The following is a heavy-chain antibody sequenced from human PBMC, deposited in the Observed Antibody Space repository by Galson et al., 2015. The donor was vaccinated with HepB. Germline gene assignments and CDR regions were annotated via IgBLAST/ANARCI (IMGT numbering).Heavy chain of an antibody. CDR1: GFSLSTSGMC. D-gene: IGHD4-17*01. CDR2: IDWDDDK. CDR3: ARSRLRYWYFDL. Sequence: PALVKPTPTLTLTCTFSGFSLSTSGMCVSWIRQPPGKALEWLALIDWDDDKYYSTSLKTRLTISKDTSKNQVVLTMTNMDPVDTATYYCARSRLRYWYFDLWGRGTLVTVSS. J-gene: IGHJ2*01. V-gene: IGHV2-70*01.